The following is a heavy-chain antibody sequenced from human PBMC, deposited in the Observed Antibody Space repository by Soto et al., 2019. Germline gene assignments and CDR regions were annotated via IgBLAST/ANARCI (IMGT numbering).Heavy chain of an antibody. Sequence: SETLSLTCTVSGGSISGYYWSWIRQPPGKGLEYIGYIYYRGSTNYNPSLKSRVTMSVDTSRNLFSLKVSSVTAADTAVYYCARQQLLPYYYALDVWGQGTTVTVSS. V-gene: IGHV4-59*01. CDR2: IYYRGST. D-gene: IGHD6-13*01. CDR3: ARQQLLPYYYALDV. J-gene: IGHJ6*02. CDR1: GGSISGYY.